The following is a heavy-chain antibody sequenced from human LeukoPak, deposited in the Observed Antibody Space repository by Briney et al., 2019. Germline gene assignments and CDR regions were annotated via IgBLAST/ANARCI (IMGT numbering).Heavy chain of an antibody. CDR2: ISSSSSYI. D-gene: IGHD6-13*01. Sequence: PGGSLRLSCAASGFTFSSYSMNWVRQAPGKGLEWVSSISSSSSYIYYADSVKGRFTISRDNAKNSPYLQMNSLKAEDTAVYYCARDAIAAAGRGWFDPWGQGTLVTVSS. CDR3: ARDAIAAAGRGWFDP. J-gene: IGHJ5*02. V-gene: IGHV3-21*01. CDR1: GFTFSSYS.